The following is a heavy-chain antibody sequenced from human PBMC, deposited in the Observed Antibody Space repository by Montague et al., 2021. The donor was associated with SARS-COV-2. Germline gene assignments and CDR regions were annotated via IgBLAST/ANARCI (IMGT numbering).Heavy chain of an antibody. Sequence: SETLSLTCTVSGGSISSYFWSWIRQSTGKGLDWIEYFYHSGGTKYNPSLKSRVTISGDTSKNQFSLKLSSVTTADTAVYYCARSGAVPMDWGQGTLVTVSS. CDR2: FYHSGGT. J-gene: IGHJ4*01. CDR3: ARSGAVPMD. CDR1: GGSISSYF. D-gene: IGHD3-10*01. V-gene: IGHV4-59*13.